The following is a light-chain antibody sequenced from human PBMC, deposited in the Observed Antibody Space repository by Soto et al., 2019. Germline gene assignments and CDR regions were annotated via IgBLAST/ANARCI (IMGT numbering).Light chain of an antibody. V-gene: IGKV1-39*01. J-gene: IGKJ4*01. CDR1: QNSNNY. CDR2: AAS. CDR3: QQSYSIPLT. Sequence: DVQMTQSPSSLSASVGDRVTITCRASQNSNNYLNWYQQRPGKAPKLMIYAASTLQRGVPSRFSGSGSGTDFTLTISSLQPEDFATYYCQQSYSIPLTFGGGTKVDIK.